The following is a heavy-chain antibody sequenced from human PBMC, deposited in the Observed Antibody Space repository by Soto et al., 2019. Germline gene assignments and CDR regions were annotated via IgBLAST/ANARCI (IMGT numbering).Heavy chain of an antibody. Sequence: GGSLRLSCAASGFTFSDYYMSWIRQAPGKGLEWVSYISSSGSTIYYADSVKGRFTISRDNAKNSLYLQMNSLRAEDTAVYYCAREILPVILFSVNDAFDIWGQGTMVT. CDR1: GFTFSDYY. D-gene: IGHD3-10*02. CDR3: AREILPVILFSVNDAFDI. J-gene: IGHJ3*02. CDR2: ISSSGSTI. V-gene: IGHV3-11*01.